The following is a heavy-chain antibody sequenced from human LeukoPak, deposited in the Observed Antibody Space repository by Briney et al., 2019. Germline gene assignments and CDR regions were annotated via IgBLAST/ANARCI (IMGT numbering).Heavy chain of an antibody. J-gene: IGHJ4*02. D-gene: IGHD2-15*01. Sequence: PGGSLRLSCAASGFTFRNYAMYWVRQAPGKGLEWVAFTNYDGSDRCYAETVKGRFTVSRDNSKNTLYLQMNSLRTEDTAVYYSAKDLADRYSLEYWGQGTMVTVSS. CDR3: AKDLADRYSLEY. V-gene: IGHV3-30*02. CDR2: TNYDGSDR. CDR1: GFTFRNYA.